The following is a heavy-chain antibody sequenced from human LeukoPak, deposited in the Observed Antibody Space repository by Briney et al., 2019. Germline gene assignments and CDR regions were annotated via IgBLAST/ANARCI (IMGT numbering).Heavy chain of an antibody. CDR1: GYTFSIYA. CDR3: AKGSGYGGNSEVRS. CDR2: ISGSGSST. Sequence: PGGSLRLSCAAYGYTFSIYAMSWVRQAPGKGLEWVSAISGSGSSTYYADSVEGRFTISRDNSKNTLYLQMNSLRAEDTAIYYCAKGSGYGGNSEVRSWGQGTLVTVSS. D-gene: IGHD4-23*01. J-gene: IGHJ5*02. V-gene: IGHV3-23*01.